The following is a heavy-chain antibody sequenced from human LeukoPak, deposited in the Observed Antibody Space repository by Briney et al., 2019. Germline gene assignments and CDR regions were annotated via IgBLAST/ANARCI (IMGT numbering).Heavy chain of an antibody. Sequence: ASVQVSCKASGYTFTGCYMHWVRQAPGQGLEWMGWINPNSGGTNYAQKFQGWVTMTRDTSISTAYMELSRLRSDDTAVYYCARGGAMGYCSSTSCYAADYWGQGTLVTVSS. CDR3: ARGGAMGYCSSTSCYAADY. J-gene: IGHJ4*02. D-gene: IGHD2-2*01. V-gene: IGHV1-2*04. CDR2: INPNSGGT. CDR1: GYTFTGCY.